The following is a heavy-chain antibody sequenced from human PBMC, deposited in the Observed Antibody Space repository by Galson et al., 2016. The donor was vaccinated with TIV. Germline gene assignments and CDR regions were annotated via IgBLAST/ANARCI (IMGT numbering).Heavy chain of an antibody. J-gene: IGHJ4*02. V-gene: IGHV3-23*01. CDR1: GFTFSNYV. CDR3: AKFAMLGKIAIHFDY. Sequence: SLRLSCAASGFTFSNYVMGWVRQAPGKGLEWVSSISDTGISRYYADSVKGRFTISRDNSRNMLYLQMNSLRAEDTAIYFCAKFAMLGKIAIHFDYWGQGTLLTVSS. D-gene: IGHD2-2*02. CDR2: ISDTGISR.